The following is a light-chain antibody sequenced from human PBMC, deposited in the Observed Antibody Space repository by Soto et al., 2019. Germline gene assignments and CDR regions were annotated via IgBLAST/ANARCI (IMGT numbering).Light chain of an antibody. J-gene: IGKJ3*01. CDR2: GAS. V-gene: IGKV3-15*01. Sequence: EIVMTQSPATLSVSPGERATLSCRASQSVSSNLAWYQQKPSQAPRLLIYGASTRATGIPARFSGSGSGTEFTLTISILQSEDFAVYYCQQYNNWPFTFGPGTKVDIK. CDR3: QQYNNWPFT. CDR1: QSVSSN.